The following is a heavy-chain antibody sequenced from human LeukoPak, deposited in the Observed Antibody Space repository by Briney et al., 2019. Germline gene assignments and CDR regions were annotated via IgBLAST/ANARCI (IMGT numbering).Heavy chain of an antibody. D-gene: IGHD3-22*01. Sequence: PGGSLRLSCAASRFTFSDHYMDWVRQAPRKGLEWVARIRTRAKGYTTLYAPSVRDRFSISRDDSTNSVYLQMNSLKTEDTAVYFCARVGDYYDTRGFSSDAFDIWGLGTMVTVAS. CDR1: RFTFSDHY. CDR3: ARVGDYYDTRGFSSDAFDI. J-gene: IGHJ3*02. CDR2: IRTRAKGYTT. V-gene: IGHV3-72*01.